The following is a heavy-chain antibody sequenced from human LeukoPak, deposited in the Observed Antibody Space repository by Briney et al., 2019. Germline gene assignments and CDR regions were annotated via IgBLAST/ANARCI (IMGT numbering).Heavy chain of an antibody. CDR2: ISYDGSNK. CDR1: GFTFSSYA. D-gene: IGHD6-13*01. CDR3: ARSRWAAAGRGRAYYFDY. Sequence: GGSLRLSCAASGFTFSSYAMHWVRQAPGKGLEWVALISYDGSNKYYADSVKGRFTISRDNSKNTLYLQMNSLRAEDTAVYYCARSRWAAAGRGRAYYFDYWGQETLVTVSS. V-gene: IGHV3-30-3*01. J-gene: IGHJ4*02.